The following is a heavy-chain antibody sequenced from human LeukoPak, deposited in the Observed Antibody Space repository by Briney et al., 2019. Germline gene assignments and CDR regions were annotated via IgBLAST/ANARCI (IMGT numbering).Heavy chain of an antibody. V-gene: IGHV1-18*01. Sequence: ASVKVSCKASGYTFASYGIYWLRQAPEQGLEWVGWVSAYNGNTKYAQKVQGRVSMTTDTSTSTAYMELRSLRSDDTALYYCARVSCGYNCHYGMDVWGQGTTVTVSS. CDR3: ARVSCGYNCHYGMDV. D-gene: IGHD5-18*01. CDR2: VSAYNGNT. CDR1: GYTFASYG. J-gene: IGHJ6*02.